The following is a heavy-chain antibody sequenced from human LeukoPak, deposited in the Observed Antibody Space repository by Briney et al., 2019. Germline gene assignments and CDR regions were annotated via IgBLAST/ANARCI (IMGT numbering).Heavy chain of an antibody. D-gene: IGHD3-3*01. CDR1: GFTFSSYA. Sequence: PGGSLRLSCAASGFTFSSYAMHWVRQAPGKGLEWVAVISYDGSNKYYADSVKGRFTISGDNSKNTLYLQMNSLRAEDTAVYYCARELTILAPVDYWGQGTLVTVSS. J-gene: IGHJ4*02. CDR3: ARELTILAPVDY. V-gene: IGHV3-30-3*01. CDR2: ISYDGSNK.